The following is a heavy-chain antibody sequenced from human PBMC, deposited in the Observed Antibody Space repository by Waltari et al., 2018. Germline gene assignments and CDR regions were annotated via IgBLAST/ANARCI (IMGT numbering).Heavy chain of an antibody. Sequence: QVQLVQSGAEVKRPGAAVQVSCKASGYTFTAFSMHWVRQAPGQGLEWMGIINPSGGGTTYTQKFQDRVTMTRDTSTNTVYMELSSLRSEDTAVYYCARAGTTLIWGVAEWGQGTLVTVSS. J-gene: IGHJ4*02. CDR2: INPSGGGT. CDR1: GYTFTAFS. V-gene: IGHV1-46*01. D-gene: IGHD3-10*01. CDR3: ARAGTTLIWGVAE.